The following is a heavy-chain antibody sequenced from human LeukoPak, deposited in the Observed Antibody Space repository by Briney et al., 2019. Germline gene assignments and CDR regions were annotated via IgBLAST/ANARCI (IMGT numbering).Heavy chain of an antibody. CDR2: ISSSGSTI. J-gene: IGHJ3*02. Sequence: GGSLRLSCAASGFTFSSYSMNWVRQAPGKGLEWVSYISSSGSTIYYADSVKGRFTISRDNAKNSLYLQMNSLRAEDTAVYYCARSGITGAFDIWGQGTMVTVSS. CDR1: GFTFSSYS. V-gene: IGHV3-48*04. CDR3: ARSGITGAFDI. D-gene: IGHD3-16*01.